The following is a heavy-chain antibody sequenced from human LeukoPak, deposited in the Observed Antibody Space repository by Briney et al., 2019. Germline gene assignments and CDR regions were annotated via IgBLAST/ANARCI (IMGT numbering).Heavy chain of an antibody. V-gene: IGHV3-7*01. D-gene: IGHD1-1*01. CDR2: IKGDGSEK. CDR3: ERGVRSTSCD. Sequence: GGSLRLSCAASGFTFSSYGMHWVRQVPGKGLEWVANIKGDGSEKYYVDSVKGRFTISRDNAKNSVDLQMNSLRAEDTAVYYCERGVRSTSCDWGQGTLVTVSS. CDR1: GFTFSSYG. J-gene: IGHJ4*02.